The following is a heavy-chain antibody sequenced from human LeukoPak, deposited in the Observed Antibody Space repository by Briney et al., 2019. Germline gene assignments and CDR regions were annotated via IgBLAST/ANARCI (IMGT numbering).Heavy chain of an antibody. D-gene: IGHD6-19*01. CDR1: GGSISSSSYY. CDR2: IYYSGST. CDR3: ARDGEWLVPGFDY. Sequence: SETLSLTCTVSGGSISSSSYYWGWIRQPPGTGLEWIGSIYYSGSTYYNPSLKSRVTISVDTSKNQFSLKLSSVTAADTAVYYCARDGEWLVPGFDYWGQGTLVTVSS. J-gene: IGHJ4*02. V-gene: IGHV4-39*07.